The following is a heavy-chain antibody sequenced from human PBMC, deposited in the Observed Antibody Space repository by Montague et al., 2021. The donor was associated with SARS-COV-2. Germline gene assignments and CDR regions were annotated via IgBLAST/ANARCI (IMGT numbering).Heavy chain of an antibody. V-gene: IGHV3-33*01. CDR1: GFTFSSYG. CDR2: IWYDGSNK. CDR3: ARGLGAVAGGYYYYYYGMDV. Sequence: SLRLSCAASGFTFSSYGMHWVRQAPGKGLEWVAIIWYDGSNKYYADSAKGRFTISRDNSKNTLYLQMNSLRAEDTAVYYCARGLGAVAGGYYYYYYGMDVWGQGTTVTVSS. J-gene: IGHJ6*02. D-gene: IGHD6-19*01.